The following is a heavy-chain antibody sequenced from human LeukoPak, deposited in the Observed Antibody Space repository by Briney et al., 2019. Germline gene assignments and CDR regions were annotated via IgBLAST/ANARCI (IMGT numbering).Heavy chain of an antibody. D-gene: IGHD3-22*01. Sequence: WETLSLTCAVYGGSFSGYYWSWIRQPPGKGLEWIGEINHSGSTNYNPSLKSRVTISVDTSKNQFSLKLSSVTAADTAVYYCARGRYYDSSGDLYYFDYWGQGTLVTVSS. CDR1: GGSFSGYY. CDR3: ARGRYYDSSGDLYYFDY. J-gene: IGHJ4*02. CDR2: INHSGST. V-gene: IGHV4-34*01.